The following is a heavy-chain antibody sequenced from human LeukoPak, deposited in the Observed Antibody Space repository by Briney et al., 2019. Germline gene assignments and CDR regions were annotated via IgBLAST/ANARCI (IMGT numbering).Heavy chain of an antibody. D-gene: IGHD3-9*01. CDR2: INHSGST. J-gene: IGHJ5*02. CDR3: ASGIRYFDWLFH. V-gene: IGHV4-34*01. Sequence: PSETLSLTCAVYGGSFSGYYWSWIRQPPGKGPEWIGEINHSGSTNYNPSLKSRVTISVDTSKNQFSLKLSSVTAADTAVYYCASGIRYFDWLFHWGQGTLVTVSS. CDR1: GGSFSGYY.